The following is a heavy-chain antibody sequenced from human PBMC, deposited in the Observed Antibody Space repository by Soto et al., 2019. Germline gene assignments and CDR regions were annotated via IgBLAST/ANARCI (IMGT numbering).Heavy chain of an antibody. J-gene: IGHJ6*02. CDR1: GFTFRTSG. CDR3: AKEIAVAGDPFYYFGLDV. V-gene: IGHV3-30*18. CDR2: ISYEGSSK. D-gene: IGHD6-13*01. Sequence: QVQLVESGGGVVQPGRSLRLSCAASGFTFRTSGMHWVRQAPGKGLEGVGFISYEGSSKYYADSVKGRFTIARDNSKNTLYLQMSSLRGEDTAVYYCAKEIAVAGDPFYYFGLDVWGQGNTVTVSS.